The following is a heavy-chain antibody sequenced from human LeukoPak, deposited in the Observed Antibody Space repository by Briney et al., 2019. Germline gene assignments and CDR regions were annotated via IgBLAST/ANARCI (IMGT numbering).Heavy chain of an antibody. CDR1: GFTFDRHT. CDR2: IGWDGTNI. CDR3: TKDMEWGMDV. D-gene: IGHD3-3*01. J-gene: IGHJ6*02. Sequence: GGSLRLSCAASGFTFDRHTMHWVRQPPGKGPEWVSLIGWDGTNIDYADSVKGRFTISRDNSKNFVYLQMHSLRTEDSALYYCTKDMEWGMDVWGQGTTVTVSS. V-gene: IGHV3-43*01.